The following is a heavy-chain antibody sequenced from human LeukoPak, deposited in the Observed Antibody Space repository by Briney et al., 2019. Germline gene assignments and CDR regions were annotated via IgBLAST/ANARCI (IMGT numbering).Heavy chain of an antibody. CDR2: FYPGDSDT. J-gene: IGHJ4*02. V-gene: IGHV5-51*01. CDR3: ARSSVEVAAQIDY. D-gene: IGHD2-15*01. CDR1: GYNFTNYW. Sequence: GESLKISCKGSGYNFTNYWIGWVRQMPGKGLEWMGIFYPGDSDTRYSPSFQGQVTISADKSINTAYLQWSSLKASDTAMYYCARSSVEVAAQIDYWGRGTLVTVSS.